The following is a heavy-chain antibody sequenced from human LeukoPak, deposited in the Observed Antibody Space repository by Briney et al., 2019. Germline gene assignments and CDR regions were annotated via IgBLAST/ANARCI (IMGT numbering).Heavy chain of an antibody. CDR3: ARGPGYSSVWDQNYYYFGIDG. V-gene: IGHV1-18*01. CDR1: GYTFTSYG. CDR2: ISAYNGNT. J-gene: IGHJ6*02. D-gene: IGHD6-19*01. Sequence: GASVNVSCKSSGYTFTSYGISWVRQAPGQGLEWMGWISAYNGNTNYAQKLQGRVTMTTDTSTSTAYMELRSLRSDDTAVYYCARGPGYSSVWDQNYYYFGIDGWGQGTTLTVS.